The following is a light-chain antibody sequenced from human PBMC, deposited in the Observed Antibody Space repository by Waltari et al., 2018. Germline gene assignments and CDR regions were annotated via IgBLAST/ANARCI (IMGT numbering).Light chain of an antibody. V-gene: IGKV1-39*01. Sequence: DIQMTQSPSSLSASVGDSVTITCRASQSISIYLNWYQQKPGKAPKLLISAVSSLQSGFPSSFSGSGSGTDFALTISSLQPEDCATYYCQQSSRTPPWTFGQGTQVEIK. CDR2: AVS. CDR1: QSISIY. J-gene: IGKJ1*01. CDR3: QQSSRTPPWT.